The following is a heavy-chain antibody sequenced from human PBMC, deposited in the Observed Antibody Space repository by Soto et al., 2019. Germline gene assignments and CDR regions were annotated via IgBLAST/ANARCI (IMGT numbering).Heavy chain of an antibody. V-gene: IGHV3-21*06. J-gene: IGHJ4*02. CDR2: ISSATNYI. CDR1: GFTFTRYS. Sequence: LRLSCAASGFTFTRYSMNWVRQAPGKGLEWVSSISSATNYIYYGDSMKGRFTISRDNAKNSLYLEMNSLRAEDTAVYYCARESEDLTSNFDYWGQGTLVTVSS. CDR3: ARESEDLTSNFDY.